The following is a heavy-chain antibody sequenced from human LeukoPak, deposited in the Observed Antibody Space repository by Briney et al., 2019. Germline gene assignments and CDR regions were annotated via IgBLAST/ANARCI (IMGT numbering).Heavy chain of an antibody. CDR1: GYTFTGYY. Sequence: ASVKVSCKASGYTFTGYYMHWVRQAPGQGLEWMGWISPNSGGTNYAQKFQGWVTMTRDTSISTVYMELSRLRSDDTAVYYCARGWELSPLDFDYWGQGTLVTVSS. CDR3: ARGWELSPLDFDY. V-gene: IGHV1-2*04. CDR2: ISPNSGGT. D-gene: IGHD1-26*01. J-gene: IGHJ4*02.